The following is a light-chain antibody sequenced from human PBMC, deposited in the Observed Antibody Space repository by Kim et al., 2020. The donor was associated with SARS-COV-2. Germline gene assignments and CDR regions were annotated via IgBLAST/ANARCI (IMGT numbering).Light chain of an antibody. J-gene: IGLJ2*01. Sequence: PGQAITISCTGTSSDIGSNNYVSWYQQHPGKVPKLMIYDVSDRPSGVSNRFSGSKSGNTASLSISGLQAEDEADYYCSSYTSSGVEFGGGTKVTVL. CDR2: DVS. CDR1: SSDIGSNNY. V-gene: IGLV2-14*04. CDR3: SSYTSSGVE.